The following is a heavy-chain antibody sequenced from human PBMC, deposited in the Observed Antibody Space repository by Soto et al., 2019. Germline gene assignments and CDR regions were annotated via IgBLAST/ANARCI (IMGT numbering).Heavy chain of an antibody. CDR3: ARDRVYCGGDCYSTGRFGYYYYGMDV. V-gene: IGHV1-2*04. Sequence: ASVKVSCKASGYTFTGYYMHWVRQAPGQGLEWMGWINPNSGGTNYAQKFQGWVTMTRDTSISTAYMELSRPRSDDTAVYYCARDRVYCGGDCYSTGRFGYYYYGMDVWGQGTTVTVSS. CDR2: INPNSGGT. J-gene: IGHJ6*02. D-gene: IGHD2-21*02. CDR1: GYTFTGYY.